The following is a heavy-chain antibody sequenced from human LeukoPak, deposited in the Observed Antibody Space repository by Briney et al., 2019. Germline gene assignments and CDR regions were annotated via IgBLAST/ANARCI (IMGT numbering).Heavy chain of an antibody. Sequence: ASVKVSCKASGYTFTGYYMHWVRQAPGQGLEWMGWINPNSGGTNYAQKFQGRVTMTRDTSISTAYMELSRLRSDDTAVYYCARPYYDSSGYYQHNSVYHYWGQGTLVTVSS. CDR1: GYTFTGYY. D-gene: IGHD3-22*01. J-gene: IGHJ4*02. CDR3: ARPYYDSSGYYQHNSVYHY. CDR2: INPNSGGT. V-gene: IGHV1-2*02.